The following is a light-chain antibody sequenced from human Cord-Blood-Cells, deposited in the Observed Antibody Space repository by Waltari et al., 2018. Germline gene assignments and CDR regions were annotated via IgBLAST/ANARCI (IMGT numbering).Light chain of an antibody. V-gene: IGKV4-1*01. CDR3: QQYYSTPWT. CDR1: QSVLYSSNNKNY. CDR2: WAS. J-gene: IGKJ1*01. Sequence: DIVMTHSPASLAVSLGERANINCKSSQSVLYSSNNKNYLAWYQQKPGQPPKLLIYWASTRESGVPDRFSGSGSGTDFTLTISSLQAGDVAVYYCQQYYSTPWTFGQGTKVEIK.